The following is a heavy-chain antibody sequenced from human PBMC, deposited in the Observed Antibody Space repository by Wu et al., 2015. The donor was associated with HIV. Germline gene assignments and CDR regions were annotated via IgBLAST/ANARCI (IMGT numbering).Heavy chain of an antibody. V-gene: IGHV1-18*01. D-gene: IGHD5-18*01. CDR3: AGGGGRTSMDPFDF. Sequence: QAQLVQSAGEMKKPGASMKVSCKASGYTFSSYGLSWVRQAPGQGLEWMGWISANNGDTSYAQKFQGRVTVTTDTSTTTSYMELRSLRSDDTAVYYCAGGGGRTSMDPFDFWGQGTLVTVSS. J-gene: IGHJ4*02. CDR2: ISANNGDT. CDR1: GYTFSSYG.